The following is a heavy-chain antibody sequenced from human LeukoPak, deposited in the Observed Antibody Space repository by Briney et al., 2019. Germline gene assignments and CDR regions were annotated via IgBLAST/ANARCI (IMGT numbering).Heavy chain of an antibody. V-gene: IGHV1-46*01. D-gene: IGHD5-24*01. J-gene: IGHJ4*02. Sequence: ASVKVSCKASGYTFTSYYMHWVRQAPGQGLEWMGIINPSGGSTSYAQKFQGRVTMTRDMSTSTVYMELSSLRSEDTAVYYCARDGPTRDGYDYWAREPWSPSPQ. CDR1: GYTFTSYY. CDR2: INPSGGST. CDR3: ARDGPTRDGYDY.